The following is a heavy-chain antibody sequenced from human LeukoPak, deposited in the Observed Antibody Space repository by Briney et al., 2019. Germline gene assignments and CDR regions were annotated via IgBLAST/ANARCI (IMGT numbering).Heavy chain of an antibody. CDR2: ISYDGSNK. D-gene: IGHD6-13*01. J-gene: IGHJ4*02. CDR1: GFTSSSYA. CDR3: ARDRGSSWLDY. Sequence: GGSLRLSCAASGFTSSSYAMHWVRQAPGRGLEWVAVISYDGSNKYYADSVKGRFTISRDNSKNTLYLQMNSLRAEDTAVYYCARDRGSSWLDYWGQGTLVTVSS. V-gene: IGHV3-30-3*01.